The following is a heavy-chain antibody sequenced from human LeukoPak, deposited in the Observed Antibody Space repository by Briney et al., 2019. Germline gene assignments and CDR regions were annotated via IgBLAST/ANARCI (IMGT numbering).Heavy chain of an antibody. CDR1: GGSISSYY. CDR2: IYYSGST. V-gene: IGHV4-59*01. D-gene: IGHD2-21*01. Sequence: SETLSLTCTVSGGSISSYYWSWIRQPPGKGLEWIGYIYYSGSTNYNPSLKSRVTISVDTSKNQFSLKLSSVTAADTAVYYRARDEDGIFDYWGQGTLVTVSS. CDR3: ARDEDGIFDY. J-gene: IGHJ4*02.